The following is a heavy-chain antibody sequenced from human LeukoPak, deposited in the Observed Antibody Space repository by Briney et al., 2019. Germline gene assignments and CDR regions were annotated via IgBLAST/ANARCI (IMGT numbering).Heavy chain of an antibody. D-gene: IGHD3-10*01. V-gene: IGHV3-74*01. CDR2: IDEFGRAT. J-gene: IGHJ1*01. CDR1: GFSLSEDW. CDR3: TRDLVLGSGSYGH. Sequence: GGSLRLSCAASGFSLSEDWMHWVRQAPGQGLDWVSRIDEFGRATFYADSVKGRFTISRDDATNTVYLQMNSLRADDTAIYFCTRDLVLGSGSYGHWGQGTLVTVSA.